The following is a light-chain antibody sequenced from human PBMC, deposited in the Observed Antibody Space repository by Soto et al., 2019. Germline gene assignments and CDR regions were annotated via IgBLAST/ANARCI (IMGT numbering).Light chain of an antibody. V-gene: IGLV2-14*01. J-gene: IGLJ1*01. Sequence: QSALTQPASVSGSPGQSITISCTGTSSDVGGYNYVSWYQQHPGKAPNLMIYDVSNRPSGVSNRFSGSKSGNTASLTISGLQAEDEADYYCSSYTSSSPSFGTGTKLTVL. CDR1: SSDVGGYNY. CDR3: SSYTSSSPS. CDR2: DVS.